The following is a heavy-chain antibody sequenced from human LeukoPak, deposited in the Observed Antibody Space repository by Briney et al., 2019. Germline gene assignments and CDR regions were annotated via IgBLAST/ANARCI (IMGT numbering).Heavy chain of an antibody. Sequence: KPSETLSLTCTVSGGSISYYYWSWIRQSPGKGLEWIGYIYYSGTHNYNPSLKSRVTISVDTSKNQFSLQLRSVTAADTAVYYCAREDPQTTVPKGMDVWGQGTTVTVSS. CDR1: GGSISYYY. D-gene: IGHD4-17*01. J-gene: IGHJ6*02. CDR2: IYYSGTH. V-gene: IGHV4-59*01. CDR3: AREDPQTTVPKGMDV.